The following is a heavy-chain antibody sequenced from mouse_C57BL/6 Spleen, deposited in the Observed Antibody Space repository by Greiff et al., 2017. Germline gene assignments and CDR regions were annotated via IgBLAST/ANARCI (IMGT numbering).Heavy chain of an antibody. V-gene: IGHV14-3*01. J-gene: IGHJ3*01. Sequence: EVKLVESVAELVRPGASVKLSCTASGFNIKNTYMHWVKQRPEQGLEWIGRIDPAYGNTKYAPKFQGKATITADTSSHTAYLQLSSLTSEDTALYYCAYYYDYDVAWFAYWGQGALVTVSA. D-gene: IGHD2-4*01. CDR3: AYYYDYDVAWFAY. CDR1: GFNIKNTY. CDR2: IDPAYGNT.